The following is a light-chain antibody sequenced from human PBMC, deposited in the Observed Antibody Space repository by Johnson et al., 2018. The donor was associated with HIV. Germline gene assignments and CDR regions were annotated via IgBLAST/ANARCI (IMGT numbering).Light chain of an antibody. Sequence: QSVLTQPPSVSAAPGQKVTVSCSGSTSNIGNNYVSWYQQFPGTAPKLLIYDNNKRPSGIPDRFSGSKSGTSATLDITGLQTDDEADYYCASWDRSLTVGTVFGPGTRVTVL. CDR1: TSNIGNNY. CDR2: DNN. J-gene: IGLJ1*01. V-gene: IGLV1-51*01. CDR3: ASWDRSLTVGTV.